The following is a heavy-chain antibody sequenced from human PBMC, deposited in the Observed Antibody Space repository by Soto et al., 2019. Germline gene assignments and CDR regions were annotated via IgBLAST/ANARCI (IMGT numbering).Heavy chain of an antibody. V-gene: IGHV4-39*01. Sequence: SETLSLTCSVSGYSVSSSDYYWAWIRQPPGKGLEWIGSMFYSGLTYYNPSLKSRVTLSVDTSKNQFSVRLNSVTAADTAVYYCAPLSVSLSGPYGIHVWGPGTTVTAP. CDR1: GYSVSSSDYY. CDR2: MFYSGLT. D-gene: IGHD2-15*01. CDR3: APLSVSLSGPYGIHV. J-gene: IGHJ6*02.